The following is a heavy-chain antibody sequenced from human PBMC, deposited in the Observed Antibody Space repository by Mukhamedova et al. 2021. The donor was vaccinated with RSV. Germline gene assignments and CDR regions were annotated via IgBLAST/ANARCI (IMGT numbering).Heavy chain of an antibody. CDR2: IYYSGST. J-gene: IGHJ4*02. Sequence: GKGLEWIGSIYYSGSTYYNPSLKSRVTISVDTSKNQFSLKLSSVTAADTAVYYCARDAYYYDSSGYSPFDYWGQGTLVTVSP. CDR3: ARDAYYYDSSGYSPFDY. V-gene: IGHV4-39*07. D-gene: IGHD3-22*01.